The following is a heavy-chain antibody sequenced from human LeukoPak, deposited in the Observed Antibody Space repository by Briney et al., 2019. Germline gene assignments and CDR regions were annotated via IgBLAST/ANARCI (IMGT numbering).Heavy chain of an antibody. J-gene: IGHJ3*02. CDR1: GFTFSSYA. CDR2: ISGSGGST. V-gene: IGHV3-23*01. Sequence: PGASLRLSCAASGFTFSSYAMSWVRQAPGKGLEWVSAISGSGGSTYYADSVKGRFTISRDNSKNTLYLQMNSLRAEDTAVYYCAKGIVVVVAATDAFDIWGQGTRVTVSS. CDR3: AKGIVVVVAATDAFDI. D-gene: IGHD2-15*01.